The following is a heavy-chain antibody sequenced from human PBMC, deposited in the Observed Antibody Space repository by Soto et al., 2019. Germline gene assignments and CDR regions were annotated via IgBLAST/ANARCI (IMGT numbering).Heavy chain of an antibody. CDR3: ARDGSCYYDSSGYPPYN. V-gene: IGHV3-11*06. D-gene: IGHD3-22*01. CDR2: ISSSSSYT. CDR1: GFTFSDYY. J-gene: IGHJ4*02. Sequence: GGSLRLSCAASGFTFSDYYMSWIRQAPGKGLEWVSYISSSSSYTNYADSVRGRFTISRDNAKNSLYLQMNSLRAEDTAVYYCARDGSCYYDSSGYPPYNCGQGTLVTVSA.